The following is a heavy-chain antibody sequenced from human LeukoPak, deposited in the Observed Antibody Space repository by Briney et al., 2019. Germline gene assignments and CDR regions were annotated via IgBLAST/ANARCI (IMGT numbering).Heavy chain of an antibody. CDR1: GVSVSSGGYS. CDR2: IYHSGST. V-gene: IGHV4-30-2*01. J-gene: IGHJ3*02. CDR3: AREAPPLDAFDI. Sequence: KLSETLSLTCTVSGVSVSSGGYSWSWIRQPPGKGLEWIGYIYHSGSTYYNPSLKSRVTISVDRSKNQFSLKLSSVTAADTAVYYCAREAPPLDAFDIWGQGTMVTVSS.